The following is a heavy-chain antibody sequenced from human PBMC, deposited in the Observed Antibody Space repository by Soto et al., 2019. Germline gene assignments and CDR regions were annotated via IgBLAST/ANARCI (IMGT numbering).Heavy chain of an antibody. CDR1: GGSFSGYY. CDR3: ARGGSLPGVRGVMAAFDI. J-gene: IGHJ3*02. V-gene: IGHV4-34*01. CDR2: INHSGST. D-gene: IGHD3-10*01. Sequence: PSETLSLTCAVYGGSFSGYYWSWIRQPPGKGLEWIGEINHSGSTNYNPSLKSRVTISVDTSKNQFSLKPSSVTAADTAVYYCARGGSLPGVRGVMAAFDIWGQGTMVTVSS.